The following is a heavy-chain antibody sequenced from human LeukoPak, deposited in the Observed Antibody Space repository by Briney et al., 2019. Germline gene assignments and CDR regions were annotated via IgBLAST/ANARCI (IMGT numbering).Heavy chain of an antibody. CDR3: AREGGKAARQPLAFDY. V-gene: IGHV1-69*05. Sequence: ASVKVSCKASGGTFSSYAISWVRQAPGQGLEWMGGIIPIFGTANYAQKFQGRVTITTDESTSTAYMELSSLRSEDTAVYYCAREGGKAARQPLAFDYWGQGTLVTVSA. CDR1: GGTFSSYA. J-gene: IGHJ4*02. CDR2: IIPIFGTA. D-gene: IGHD6-6*01.